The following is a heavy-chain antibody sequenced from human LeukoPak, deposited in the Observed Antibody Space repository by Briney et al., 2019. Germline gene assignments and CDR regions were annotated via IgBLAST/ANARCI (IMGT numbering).Heavy chain of an antibody. Sequence: PGRSLRLSCEPHGFTFSNYGMHWVRQPPGKGLEWVAFISYGETEKQYADSVKGRFTISRDNSKNTLYLELNSLRVEDTATFYCAKGQELDDGVFDSWGPGTMVTVSS. CDR1: GFTFSNYG. CDR3: AKGQELDDGVFDS. J-gene: IGHJ4*02. CDR2: ISYGETEK. D-gene: IGHD1-1*01. V-gene: IGHV3-33*06.